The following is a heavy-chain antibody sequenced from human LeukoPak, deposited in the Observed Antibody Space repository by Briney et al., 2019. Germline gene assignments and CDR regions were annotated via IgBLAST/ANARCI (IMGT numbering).Heavy chain of an antibody. CDR3: AKGYDFWSGSPHYYYYMDV. Sequence: GGSLRLSCAASGFTFSSYWMHWVRQAPGKGLEWVAVISYDGSNKYYADSVKGRFTISRDNPKNTLYLQMNSLRAEDTAVYYCAKGYDFWSGSPHYYYYMDVWGKGTTVTVSS. J-gene: IGHJ6*03. CDR2: ISYDGSNK. D-gene: IGHD3-3*01. CDR1: GFTFSSYW. V-gene: IGHV3-30*18.